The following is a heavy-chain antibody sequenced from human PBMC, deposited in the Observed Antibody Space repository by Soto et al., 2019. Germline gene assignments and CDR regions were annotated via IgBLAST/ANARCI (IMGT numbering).Heavy chain of an antibody. Sequence: QVQLQESGPGLVKPSQTLSLTCTVSGGSISSGGYYWSWIRQHPGKGLEWIGYIYYSGSTYYNPSRRRRVTISVDTSKNPFSLKLSSVTAADTAVYYCARENGDYVGYYYYGMDVWGQGTTVTVSS. CDR2: IYYSGST. CDR1: GGSISSGGYY. V-gene: IGHV4-31*03. J-gene: IGHJ6*02. D-gene: IGHD4-17*01. CDR3: ARENGDYVGYYYYGMDV.